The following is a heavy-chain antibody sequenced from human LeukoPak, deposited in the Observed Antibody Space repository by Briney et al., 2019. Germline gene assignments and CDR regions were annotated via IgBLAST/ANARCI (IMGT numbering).Heavy chain of an antibody. J-gene: IGHJ4*02. CDR2: ISYDGNNK. D-gene: IGHD4/OR15-4a*01. Sequence: GGSLRLSCAASGFAFSSQAMHWVRQAPGEGLEWVALISYDGNNKYYSDSMKGRLTISRDNSKNTLYLQMNSLRAEDTAVYYCAKDIDYGGANWGQGTLVIVSS. V-gene: IGHV3-30*18. CDR3: AKDIDYGGAN. CDR1: GFAFSSQA.